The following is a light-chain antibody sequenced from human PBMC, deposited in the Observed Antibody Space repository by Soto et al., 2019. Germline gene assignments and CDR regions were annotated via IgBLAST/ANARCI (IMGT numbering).Light chain of an antibody. V-gene: IGLV2-14*03. CDR1: SSDVGGYNY. CDR3: TSYTTSNTWV. CDR2: DVT. Sequence: QSALTQPASVSGSPGQSITISCTGTSSDVGGYNYVSWYQQHPGKAPKLMIFDVTNRPSGVSNRFSGSKSGNSASLTISGLQTEDEADYYCTSYTTSNTWVFGGGTQLTVL. J-gene: IGLJ3*02.